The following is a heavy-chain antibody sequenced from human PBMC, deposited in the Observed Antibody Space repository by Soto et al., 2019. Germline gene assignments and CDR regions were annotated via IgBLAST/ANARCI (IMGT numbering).Heavy chain of an antibody. CDR2: IIPIFGTA. Sequence: SVKVSCKASGGTFSSYAISWVRQAPGQGLEWMGGIIPIFGTANYAQKFQGRVTITADESTSTAYMELSSLRSEDTAVYYCARDHHYYDSSGYLPFDYWGQGTLVTVSS. CDR1: GGTFSSYA. CDR3: ARDHHYYDSSGYLPFDY. V-gene: IGHV1-69*13. J-gene: IGHJ4*02. D-gene: IGHD3-22*01.